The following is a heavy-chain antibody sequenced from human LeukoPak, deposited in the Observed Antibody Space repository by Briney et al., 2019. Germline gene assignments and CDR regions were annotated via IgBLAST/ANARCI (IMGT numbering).Heavy chain of an antibody. V-gene: IGHV3-30*04. Sequence: PGGSLRLSCAASGFTFSSYAMHWVRQAPGKGLEWVAVISYDGSNKYYSDSVKGRFTISRDNSKNTLYVQMNSLRAEDTAVYYCAKDLSYSSRSYGMDVWGQGTTVTVSS. CDR2: ISYDGSNK. J-gene: IGHJ6*02. D-gene: IGHD6-13*01. CDR3: AKDLSYSSRSYGMDV. CDR1: GFTFSSYA.